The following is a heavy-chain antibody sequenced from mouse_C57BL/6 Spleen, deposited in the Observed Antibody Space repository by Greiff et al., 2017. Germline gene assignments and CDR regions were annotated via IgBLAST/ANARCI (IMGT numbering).Heavy chain of an antibody. J-gene: IGHJ1*03. D-gene: IGHD2-4*01. Sequence: EVKLQESGPELVKPGASVKMSCKASGYTFTDYNMHWVKQSHGKSLEWIGYINPNNGGTSYNQKFKGKATLTVNKSSSTAYMELRRLTSKDSAVYYCAREGYEYVSYWYFDVWGTGTTVTVSS. CDR1: GYTFTDYN. CDR2: INPNNGGT. CDR3: AREGYEYVSYWYFDV. V-gene: IGHV1-22*01.